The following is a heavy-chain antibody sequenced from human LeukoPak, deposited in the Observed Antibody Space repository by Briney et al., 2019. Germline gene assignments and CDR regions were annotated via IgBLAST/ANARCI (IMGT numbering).Heavy chain of an antibody. D-gene: IGHD3-16*02. CDR3: ARGGRDYDYVWGSYRYDY. CDR2: INTNAGNP. CDR1: GYTFTSYA. Sequence: GASVKVSCKASGYTFTSYAMNWVRQAPGQGLEWMGWINTNAGNPTYAQGFTGRFVFSLDTSVSTAYLQISSLKAEDTAVYYCARGGRDYDYVWGSYRYDYWGQGTLVTVSS. J-gene: IGHJ4*02. V-gene: IGHV7-4-1*02.